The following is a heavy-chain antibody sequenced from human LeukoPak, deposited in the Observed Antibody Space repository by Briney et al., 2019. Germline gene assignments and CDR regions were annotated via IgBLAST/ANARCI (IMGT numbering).Heavy chain of an antibody. CDR2: IYYSGST. Sequence: SETLSLTCTVSGGSISSSTYSWGWIRQPPGKGLEWIGNIYYSGSTFYNPSLKSRVTISLDTSKHQFSLKQTSVTAADTAVYYCARVIAAAVYYFDYWGQGTLVTVSS. CDR3: ARVIAAAVYYFDY. D-gene: IGHD6-13*01. J-gene: IGHJ4*02. V-gene: IGHV4-39*07. CDR1: GGSISSSTYS.